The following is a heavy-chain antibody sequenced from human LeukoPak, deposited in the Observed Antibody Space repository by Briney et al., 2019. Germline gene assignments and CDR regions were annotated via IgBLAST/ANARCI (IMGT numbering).Heavy chain of an antibody. D-gene: IGHD1-26*01. CDR1: GGSISSGSYY. CDR3: AREPTGSGSYSY. CDR2: IYYSGST. V-gene: IGHV4-61*02. J-gene: IGHJ4*02. Sequence: SQTLSLTCTVSGGSISSGSYYWSWIRQPAGKGLEWIGRIYYSGSTYYNPSLKSRVTISVDTSKNQFSLKLSSVTAADTAVYYCAREPTGSGSYSYWGQGTLVTVSS.